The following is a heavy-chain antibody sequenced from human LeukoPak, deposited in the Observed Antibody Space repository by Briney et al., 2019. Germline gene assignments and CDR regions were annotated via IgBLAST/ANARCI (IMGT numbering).Heavy chain of an antibody. CDR2: ISGSGGST. CDR1: GFTFSSYA. Sequence: GGSLRLSCAASGFTFSSYAMSWVRQAPGKGLEWVSAISGSGGSTYYADSVKGRFTISRDNSKNTLYLQMNSLRAEDTAVHYCAKDPYYYDSSGYYPTFDYWGQGTLVTVSS. CDR3: AKDPYYYDSSGYYPTFDY. V-gene: IGHV3-23*01. J-gene: IGHJ4*02. D-gene: IGHD3-22*01.